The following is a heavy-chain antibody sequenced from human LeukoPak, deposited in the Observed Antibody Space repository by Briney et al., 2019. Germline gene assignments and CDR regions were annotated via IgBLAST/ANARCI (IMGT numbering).Heavy chain of an antibody. CDR2: IKQDGSEK. V-gene: IGHV3-7*01. D-gene: IGHD3-22*01. CDR1: GFTFSSYW. J-gene: IGHJ3*02. CDR3: ARDRLITYYYDSSGYDAFDI. Sequence: GGSLRLSCAASGFTFSSYWMSWVRQAPGKGLEWVANIKQDGSEKYYVDSVKGRFTISRDNAKNSLYLQMNSLRAEDTAVYYCARDRLITYYYDSSGYDAFDIWGQGTMVTVSS.